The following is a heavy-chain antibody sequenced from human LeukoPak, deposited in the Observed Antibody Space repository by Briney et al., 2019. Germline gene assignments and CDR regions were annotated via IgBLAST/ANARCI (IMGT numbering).Heavy chain of an antibody. CDR2: VRQDGSEK. V-gene: IGHV3-7*04. CDR3: ARDGSGWSAY. CDR1: GFTFSNYW. J-gene: IGHJ4*02. D-gene: IGHD6-19*01. Sequence: GGSLRLSCAGSGFTFSNYWMSWLRQAPGKGLEWVANVRQDGSEKYSVDSVKGRFTISRDNAKNSLYLQMNSLRADDTAVYYCARDGSGWSAYWGQGTLVTVSS.